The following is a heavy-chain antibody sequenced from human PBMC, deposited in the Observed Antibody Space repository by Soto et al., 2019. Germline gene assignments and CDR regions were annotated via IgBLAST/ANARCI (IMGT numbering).Heavy chain of an antibody. CDR3: ARIPQPPRGYSSSWYLGFDY. J-gene: IGHJ4*02. CDR2: IFSNDEK. V-gene: IGHV2-26*01. D-gene: IGHD6-13*01. CDR1: GFSLSNARMG. Sequence: SGPTLVNPTETLTLTCTVSGFSLSNARMGVSWIRQPPGKALEWLAHIFSNDEKSYSTSLKSRLTISKDTSKSQVVLTMTNMDPVDTATYYCARIPQPPRGYSSSWYLGFDYWGQGTLVTVSS.